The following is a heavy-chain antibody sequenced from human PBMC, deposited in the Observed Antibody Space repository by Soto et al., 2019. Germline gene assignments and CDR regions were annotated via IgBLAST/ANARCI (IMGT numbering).Heavy chain of an antibody. J-gene: IGHJ4*02. V-gene: IGHV3-30*18. D-gene: IGHD2-21*02. Sequence: QVQLVESGGGVVQPGRTLRLSCAASGFTFSSYGMHWVRQAPGKGLEWVAVISYDGSNKYYADSVKGRFTISRDNSKNTLYLQMNSLRAEDTAVYYCAKDVPGGDSLDYWGQGTLVTVSS. CDR2: ISYDGSNK. CDR3: AKDVPGGDSLDY. CDR1: GFTFSSYG.